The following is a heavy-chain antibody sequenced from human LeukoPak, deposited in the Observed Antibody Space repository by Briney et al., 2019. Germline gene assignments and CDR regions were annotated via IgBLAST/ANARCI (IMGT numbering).Heavy chain of an antibody. CDR3: AELGITMIGGV. CDR2: ISSSGSTI. D-gene: IGHD3-10*02. V-gene: IGHV3-48*03. J-gene: IGHJ6*04. CDR1: GFTFSSYA. Sequence: GGSLRLSCAASGFTFSSYAMSWVRQAPGKGLEWVSSISSSGSTIYYADSVKGRFTISRDNAKNSLYLQMNSLRAEDTAVYYCAELGITMIGGVWGKGTTVTISS.